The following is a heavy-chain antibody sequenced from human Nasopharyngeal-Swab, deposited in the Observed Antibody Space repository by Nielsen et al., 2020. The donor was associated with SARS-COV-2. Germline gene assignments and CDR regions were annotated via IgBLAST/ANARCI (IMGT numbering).Heavy chain of an antibody. CDR1: GYTLTELS. J-gene: IGHJ4*02. Sequence: ASAKVSCKVSGYTLTELSMHWVRQAPGKGLEWEGGFDPEDGKTIYAQTFQGRVTTTEDTSTDTAYMELSSLTSEDTAVYYSTTLLRTYGRFDYWGQGTLVTVSS. D-gene: IGHD3-10*01. CDR3: TTLLRTYGRFDY. CDR2: FDPEDGKT. V-gene: IGHV1-24*01.